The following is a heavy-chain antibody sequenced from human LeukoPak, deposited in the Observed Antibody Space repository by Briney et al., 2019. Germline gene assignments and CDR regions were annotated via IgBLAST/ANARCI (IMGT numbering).Heavy chain of an antibody. CDR1: GGSISSSSYY. Sequence: PSETLSLTCTVSGGSISSSSYYWGWIRQPPGKGLEWIGSIYYSGSTYYNPSLKSRVTISVDTSKNQFSLKLSSVTAADTAVYYCARLARGDYVRLGYYYFDYWGQGTLVTVSS. CDR3: ARLARGDYVRLGYYYFDY. V-gene: IGHV4-39*01. CDR2: IYYSGST. J-gene: IGHJ4*02. D-gene: IGHD4-17*01.